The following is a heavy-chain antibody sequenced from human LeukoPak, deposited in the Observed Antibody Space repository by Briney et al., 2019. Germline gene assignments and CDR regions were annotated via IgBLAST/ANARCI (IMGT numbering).Heavy chain of an antibody. D-gene: IGHD5-18*01. CDR1: GYSFTDYY. V-gene: IGHV1-2*02. Sequence: GASVKVSCKASGYSFTDYYMHWVRQAPGQGLEWMGWINPDSGGTKYAQKFQGRVTMTRDTSISTAYMELSNLGSGDTAVHYCARGEYNYGRDWFDPWGQGTLVTVSS. J-gene: IGHJ5*02. CDR3: ARGEYNYGRDWFDP. CDR2: INPDSGGT.